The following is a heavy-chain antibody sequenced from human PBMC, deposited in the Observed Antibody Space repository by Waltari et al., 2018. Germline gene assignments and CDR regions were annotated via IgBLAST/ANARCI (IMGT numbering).Heavy chain of an antibody. V-gene: IGHV4-4*07. CDR1: GGSISSYY. D-gene: IGHD6-13*01. J-gene: IGHJ6*02. CDR2: IYTSGST. Sequence: QVQLQESGPGLVKPSETLSLTCTVSGGSISSYYWRWIRQPAGKGLEWIGRIYTSGSTNYNPSLKSRVTMSVDTSKNQFSLKLSSVTAADTAVYYCARVDSSSWYYYYGMDVWGQGTTVTVSS. CDR3: ARVDSSSWYYYYGMDV.